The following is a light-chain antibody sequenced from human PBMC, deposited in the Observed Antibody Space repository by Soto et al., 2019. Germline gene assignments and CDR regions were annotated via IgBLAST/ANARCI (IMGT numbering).Light chain of an antibody. Sequence: DIQMTQSPSSVSASVGDRVTITCRASQGISSCLAWYQQKPGKAPKLLIYAVSSLHSGVPSRFSGSGSGTDFTLTISSLQPEDFATYYCQQANSFPITFGQGTRLEIK. CDR3: QQANSFPIT. CDR2: AVS. V-gene: IGKV1D-12*01. J-gene: IGKJ5*01. CDR1: QGISSC.